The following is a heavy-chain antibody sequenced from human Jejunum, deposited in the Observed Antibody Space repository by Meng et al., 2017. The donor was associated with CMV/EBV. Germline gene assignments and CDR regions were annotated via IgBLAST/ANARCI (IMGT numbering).Heavy chain of an antibody. Sequence: ASGFTVSSYAMSWVRQAPGKGLEWVSEISSGGASTYYADSVKGRFTISRDNSKNTLYLQMNSLRAEDTALYYCAKDRDGNWYFDLWGRGTLVTVSS. J-gene: IGHJ2*01. CDR3: AKDRDGNWYFDL. D-gene: IGHD3-10*01. V-gene: IGHV3-23*01. CDR1: GFTVSSYA. CDR2: ISSGGAST.